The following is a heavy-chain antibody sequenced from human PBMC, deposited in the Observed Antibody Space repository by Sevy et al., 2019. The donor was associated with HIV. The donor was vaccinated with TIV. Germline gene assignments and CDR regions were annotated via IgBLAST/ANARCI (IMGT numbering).Heavy chain of an antibody. D-gene: IGHD1-20*01. CDR1: GFTFSSYG. CDR2: ISYDGSNK. J-gene: IGHJ4*02. CDR3: AKITGTTRY. V-gene: IGHV3-30*18. Sequence: GGSLRLSCAASGFTFSSYGMHWVRQAPGKGLEWVAVISYDGSNKYYADSVKGRFTISRDNSKNTLYLQMNSLRAEDTAVYYCAKITGTTRYWGQGTLVTVSS.